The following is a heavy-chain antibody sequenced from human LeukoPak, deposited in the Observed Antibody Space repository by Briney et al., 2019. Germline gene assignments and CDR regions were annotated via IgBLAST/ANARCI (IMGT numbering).Heavy chain of an antibody. V-gene: IGHV4-31*03. CDR2: ISYNGNT. J-gene: IGHJ4*02. CDR3: ARAYYDTSSYGLDY. CDR1: GDSISSANYY. D-gene: IGHD3-22*01. Sequence: SETLSLTCTVSGDSISSANYYWSWVRQHPGKGLEWIGYISYNGNTYYSSSLKSRVTISADTSKNQFSLKLNSGGAADTAVYYCARAYYDTSSYGLDYWGQGILVTVSS.